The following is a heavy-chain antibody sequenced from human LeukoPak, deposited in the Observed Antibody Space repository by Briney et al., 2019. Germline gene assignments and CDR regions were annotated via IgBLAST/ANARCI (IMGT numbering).Heavy chain of an antibody. CDR1: GGSIGGYY. V-gene: IGHV4-59*01. CDR2: IFFSGST. CDR3: ARGQAGWSRGFDY. Sequence: SGTLFLTFPVSGGSIGGYYLGWVRPPLGEGRGGGGYIFFSGSTNYNPSLKSRVTISVDTSKNQFSLKLTSVTAADTAVYYCARGQAGWSRGFDYWGQGTLVTVSS. J-gene: IGHJ4*02. D-gene: IGHD2-15*01.